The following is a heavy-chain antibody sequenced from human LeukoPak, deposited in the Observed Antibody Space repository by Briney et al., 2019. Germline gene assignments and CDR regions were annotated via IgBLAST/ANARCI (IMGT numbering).Heavy chain of an antibody. CDR2: INHSGST. J-gene: IGHJ5*02. CDR1: GFTFSSYS. CDR3: ARLLNYDFWSGYYKYNWFDP. V-gene: IGHV4-34*01. Sequence: GSLRLSCAASGFTFSSYSMNWVRQAPGKGLEWIGEINHSGSTNYNPSLKSRVTISVDTSKNQFSLKLSSVTAADTAVYYCARLLNYDFWSGYYKYNWFDPWGQGTLVTVSS. D-gene: IGHD3-3*01.